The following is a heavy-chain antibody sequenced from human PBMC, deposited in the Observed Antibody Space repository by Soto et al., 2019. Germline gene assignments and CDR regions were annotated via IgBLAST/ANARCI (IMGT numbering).Heavy chain of an antibody. CDR2: IHHNGDT. CDR3: ARTSQYCTTSSCHDVYFDF. CDR1: GDSMNTNNW. J-gene: IGHJ4*02. V-gene: IGHV4-4*02. Sequence: SETLSLTCAVFGDSMNTNNWWSWVRQTPGKGLEWIGEIHHNGDTTYTPSLKSRVTMSLDKSKYHFSLSLTSVTAADTAVYYCARTSQYCTTSSCHDVYFDFWGRGTLVTVSS. D-gene: IGHD2-2*01.